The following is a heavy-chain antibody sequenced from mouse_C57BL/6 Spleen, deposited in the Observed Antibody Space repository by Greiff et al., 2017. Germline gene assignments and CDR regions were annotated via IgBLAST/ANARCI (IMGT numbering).Heavy chain of an antibody. J-gene: IGHJ1*03. CDR2: IYPSDGDT. CDR3: ARESLPAVVTDWYLDV. Sequence: VQLQQPGAELVRPGSSVTLSCKASGYTFTGYWMDWVKQRPGQGLEWIGNIYPSDGDTHYNQKFKDKATLTVDKSSSTAYMQLSSLTSEDSAVYYCARESLPAVVTDWYLDVWGTGPPVTVSS. V-gene: IGHV1-61*01. CDR1: GYTFTGYW. D-gene: IGHD2-5*01.